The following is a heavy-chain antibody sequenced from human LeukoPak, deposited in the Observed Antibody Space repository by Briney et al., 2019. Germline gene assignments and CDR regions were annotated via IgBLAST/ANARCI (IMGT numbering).Heavy chain of an antibody. Sequence: PGGSLRLSCAASGYTFTSYAMNWVRQAPGQGLEWMGWINTNTGNPTYAQGFTGRFVFSLDTSVSTAYLQISSLKAEDTAVYYCARAVRYLYYYMDVWGKGTTVTVSS. D-gene: IGHD4-17*01. CDR3: ARAVRYLYYYMDV. J-gene: IGHJ6*03. CDR2: INTNTGNP. CDR1: GYTFTSYA. V-gene: IGHV7-4-1*02.